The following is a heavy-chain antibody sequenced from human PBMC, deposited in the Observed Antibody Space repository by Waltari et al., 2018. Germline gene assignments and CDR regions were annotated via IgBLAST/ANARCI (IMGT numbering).Heavy chain of an antibody. CDR3: ARGRYSSSWFTPWGWFDP. V-gene: IGHV4-34*01. Sequence: QVQLQQWGAGLLKPSETLSLTCAVYGWSFSGYYWSWLRRPPGQGLEWIGEINHSGSTNYNPSLKSRVTISVDTSKNQFSLKLSSVTAADTAVYYCARGRYSSSWFTPWGWFDPWGQGTLVTVSS. J-gene: IGHJ5*02. CDR1: GWSFSGYY. D-gene: IGHD6-13*01. CDR2: INHSGST.